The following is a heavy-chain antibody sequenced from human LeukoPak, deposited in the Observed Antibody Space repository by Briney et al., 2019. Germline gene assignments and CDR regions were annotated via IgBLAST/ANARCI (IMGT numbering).Heavy chain of an antibody. Sequence: GASVKVSCKASGYAFTNYGITWVRQAPGQGLEWLGWISTFNGNTNYAQRLQDGVTMTTDTSTNTAYLELRRLRSDDTALYYCARRHLIGNGYFDHWGQGSLVTVSS. CDR1: GYAFTNYG. CDR2: ISTFNGNT. D-gene: IGHD4-23*01. J-gene: IGHJ4*02. CDR3: ARRHLIGNGYFDH. V-gene: IGHV1-18*01.